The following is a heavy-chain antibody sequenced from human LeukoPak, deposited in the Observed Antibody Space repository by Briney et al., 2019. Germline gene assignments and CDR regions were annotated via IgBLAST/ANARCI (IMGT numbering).Heavy chain of an antibody. V-gene: IGHV3-23*01. CDR2: VSGSGGST. CDR3: AKRYCSSTSCSFFDF. D-gene: IGHD2-2*01. CDR1: GFTFTSYA. J-gene: IGHJ4*02. Sequence: GGSLRLSCAASGFTFTSYAMSWVRQAPGKGLEWVSAVSGSGGSTYYADSVKGRFTISRDNSKNTLYVQMNSLRAEDTAVYYCAKRYCSSTSCSFFDFWGQGTLVTVSS.